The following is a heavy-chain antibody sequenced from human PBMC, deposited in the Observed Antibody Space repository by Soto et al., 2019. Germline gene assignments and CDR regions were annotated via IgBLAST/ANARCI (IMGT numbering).Heavy chain of an antibody. D-gene: IGHD2-2*02. Sequence: EVQLVESGGGLVQPGGSLRLSCAGSGFTFNSHEMTWVRQAPGKGLGWISSISSSGGSIYYADSVKGRFTVSRDNAKNSLYLQMNSLRAEDTAVYYCARSWGLYCSSSRCYSPWFDPWGRGTLVTVSS. J-gene: IGHJ5*02. CDR1: GFTFNSHE. V-gene: IGHV3-48*03. CDR2: ISSSGGSI. CDR3: ARSWGLYCSSSRCYSPWFDP.